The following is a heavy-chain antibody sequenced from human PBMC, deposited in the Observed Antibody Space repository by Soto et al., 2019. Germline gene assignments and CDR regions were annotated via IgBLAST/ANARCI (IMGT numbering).Heavy chain of an antibody. Sequence: QVQLVQSGAEVKKPGASVKVSCKASGYTFTNYNIDWVRQAPGQGLEWMGWMNPNNGETSYAQKFQGRVTMTRDTSISTAYMELSSLRAEDTAVYYCASTNGYSHGFDCWGQGTLVTVSS. D-gene: IGHD5-18*01. V-gene: IGHV1-8*01. J-gene: IGHJ5*01. CDR2: MNPNNGET. CDR3: ASTNGYSHGFDC. CDR1: GYTFTNYN.